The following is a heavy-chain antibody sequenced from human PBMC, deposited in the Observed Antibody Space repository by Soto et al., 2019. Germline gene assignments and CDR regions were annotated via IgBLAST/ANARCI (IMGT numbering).Heavy chain of an antibody. V-gene: IGHV3-30*18. CDR3: AKDLSTLFADSPMDY. CDR1: GFTFSSYG. Sequence: PGGSLRLSCAASGFTFSSYGMHWFRQAPGKGLEWVAVISYDGSNKYYADSVKGRFTISRDNSKNTLYLQMNSLRAEDTAVYYCAKDLSTLFADSPMDYWGQGTLVTVSS. D-gene: IGHD2-2*01. J-gene: IGHJ4*02. CDR2: ISYDGSNK.